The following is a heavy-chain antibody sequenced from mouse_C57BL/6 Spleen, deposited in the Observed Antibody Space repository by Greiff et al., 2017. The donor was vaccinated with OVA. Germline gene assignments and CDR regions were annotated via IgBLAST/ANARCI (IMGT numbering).Heavy chain of an antibody. CDR2: INPSSGYT. J-gene: IGHJ4*01. D-gene: IGHD1-1*01. Sequence: VQLQQSGAELAKPGASVKLSCKASGYTFTSYWMHWVKQRPGQGLEWIGYINPSSGYTKYNQKFKDKATLTADKSSSTASMQLSSLTYEDSAVYDCARDGEITTVEDYAMDYWGQGTSVTVSS. V-gene: IGHV1-7*01. CDR3: ARDGEITTVEDYAMDY. CDR1: GYTFTSYW.